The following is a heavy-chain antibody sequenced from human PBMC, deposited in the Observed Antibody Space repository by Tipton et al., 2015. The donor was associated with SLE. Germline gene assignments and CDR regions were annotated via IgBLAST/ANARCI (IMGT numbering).Heavy chain of an antibody. V-gene: IGHV3-48*02. J-gene: IGHJ1*01. CDR2: IDGSGSTI. CDR3: ARDRWADCMGDNCYKDPGSVFFQY. CDR1: GFTFTTYT. Sequence: SLRLSCAVSGFTFTTYTIHWVRQAPGKGLEWVSYIDGSGSTIDFADSVKGRFTISRENAKNSVHLQMTSLTDEDTAVYYCARDRWADCMGDNCYKDPGSVFFQYWGQGTLVSVSS. D-gene: IGHD2-21*01.